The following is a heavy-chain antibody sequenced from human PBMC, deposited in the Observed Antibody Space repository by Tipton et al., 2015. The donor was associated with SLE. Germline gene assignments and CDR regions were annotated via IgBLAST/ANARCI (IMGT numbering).Heavy chain of an antibody. Sequence: TLSLTCTVSGYSISSGYYWGWIRQPPGKGLEWIGSIYHSGGTFYNPSLKSRVTISVDTSKNQFSLKLSSVTAADTAVYYCARSGGQQWLPTYYYYGMDVWGQGTTVTVSS. J-gene: IGHJ6*02. CDR3: ARSGGQQWLPTYYYYGMDV. V-gene: IGHV4-38-2*02. CDR1: GYSISSGYY. D-gene: IGHD6-19*01. CDR2: IYHSGGT.